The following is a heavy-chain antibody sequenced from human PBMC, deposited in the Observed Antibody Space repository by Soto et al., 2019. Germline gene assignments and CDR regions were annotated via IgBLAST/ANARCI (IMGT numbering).Heavy chain of an antibody. CDR2: IMPVFRTP. D-gene: IGHD2-8*01. J-gene: IGHJ6*02. V-gene: IGHV1-69*12. CDR3: ARDNDRPQLGGNYYYILYV. Sequence: QVHLEQSGAEVKKPGSSVKVSCKASGGTFRTAAISWVRQAPGQGLEWLGGIMPVFRTPDYAQKFQGRVTITADESTSTAYMELSGLRSDDTAVYYCARDNDRPQLGGNYYYILYVWGQGTTITVSS. CDR1: GGTFRTAA.